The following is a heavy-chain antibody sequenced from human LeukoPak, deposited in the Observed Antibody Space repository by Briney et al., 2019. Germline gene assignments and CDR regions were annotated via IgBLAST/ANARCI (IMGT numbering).Heavy chain of an antibody. Sequence: PSETLSLTCAVYGGSFSGYYWSGIRQPPGKGLEWIGEINHSGGTNYNPSLKSRVTISVDTSKNQFSLKLSSVTAADTAVYYCAIARLRDRWFDPWGQGTLVTVSS. CDR2: INHSGGT. V-gene: IGHV4-34*01. D-gene: IGHD4-17*01. J-gene: IGHJ5*02. CDR3: AIARLRDRWFDP. CDR1: GGSFSGYY.